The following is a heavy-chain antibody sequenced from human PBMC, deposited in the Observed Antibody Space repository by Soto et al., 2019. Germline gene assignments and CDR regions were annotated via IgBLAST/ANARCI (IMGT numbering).Heavy chain of an antibody. Sequence: SETLSLTCAVSGDSISSSVWWTWVRQPPGKGLEWIGEVFHTGNTNYNPFLKSRVTMSVDKSTNEFSLKVTSVTAADTAIYYCARKAWVRFDYWGQGALVTV. D-gene: IGHD7-27*01. CDR3: ARKAWVRFDY. V-gene: IGHV4-4*02. CDR1: GDSISSSVW. J-gene: IGHJ4*02. CDR2: VFHTGNT.